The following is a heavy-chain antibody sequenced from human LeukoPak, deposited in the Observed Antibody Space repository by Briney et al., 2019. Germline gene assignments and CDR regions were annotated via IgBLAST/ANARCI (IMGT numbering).Heavy chain of an antibody. CDR1: GGAISSPTYY. D-gene: IGHD3-10*01. V-gene: IGHV4-39*07. Sequence: SSETLSLTCTVSGGAISSPTYYWGWIRQPPGQGLEWIGSIYYSGSTYYYSSLKSRLTMSIDTSKNQFYLKLNSLTAADTAVYYCARHLLLGSGTYPFDYWGQGTLVTVSS. CDR2: IYYSGST. CDR3: ARHLLLGSGTYPFDY. J-gene: IGHJ4*02.